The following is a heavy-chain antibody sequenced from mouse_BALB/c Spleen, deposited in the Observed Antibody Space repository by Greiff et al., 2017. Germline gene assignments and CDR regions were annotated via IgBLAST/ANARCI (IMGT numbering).Heavy chain of an antibody. J-gene: IGHJ2*01. Sequence: QVQLQQSGPGLVAPSQSLSITCTVSGFSLTSYGVHWVRQPPGKGLEWLGVIWAGGSTNYNSALMSRLSISKDNSKSQVFLKMNSLQANDTAIYYCASYDYDGYYFDYWGQGTTLTVSS. V-gene: IGHV2-9*02. CDR3: ASYDYDGYYFDY. CDR1: GFSLTSYG. D-gene: IGHD2-4*01. CDR2: IWAGGST.